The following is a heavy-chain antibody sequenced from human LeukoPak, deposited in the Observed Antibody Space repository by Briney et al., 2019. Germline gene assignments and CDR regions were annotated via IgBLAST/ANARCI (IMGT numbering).Heavy chain of an antibody. CDR3: ATGRYFDWLFTNYSKYYYYYYYMDV. D-gene: IGHD3-9*01. CDR1: GYTFTNNF. CDR2: IIPIFGTA. Sequence: SVKVSCKASGYTFTNNFMHWVRQAPGQGLEWMGGIIPIFGTANYAQKFQGRVTITADESTSTAYMELSSLRSEDTAVFYCATGRYFDWLFTNYSKYYYYYYYMDVWGKGTTVTISS. J-gene: IGHJ6*03. V-gene: IGHV1-69*13.